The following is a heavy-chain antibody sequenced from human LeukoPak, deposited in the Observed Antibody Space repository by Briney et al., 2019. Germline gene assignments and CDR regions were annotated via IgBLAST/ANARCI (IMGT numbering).Heavy chain of an antibody. J-gene: IGHJ4*02. Sequence: KPSETLSLTCAVYGGSFSGYYWSWIRQPPGKGLEWIGEINHSGSTNYNPSLKSRVTISVDTSKNQFSLKLSSVTAADTAVYYCARGRLTVTRFDYWGQGTLVTVSS. D-gene: IGHD4-17*01. CDR1: GGSFSGYY. CDR3: ARGRLTVTRFDY. V-gene: IGHV4-34*01. CDR2: INHSGST.